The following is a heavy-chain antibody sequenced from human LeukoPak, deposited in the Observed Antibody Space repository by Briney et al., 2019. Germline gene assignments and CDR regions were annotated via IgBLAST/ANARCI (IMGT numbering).Heavy chain of an antibody. Sequence: ASVKVSCKASGYTFTDYYMHWVRQAPGQGLEWMGWMNPNSGGTNYAQEFQGWVTMTRDTSSSTAYMELSRLRSDDTAVYYCARELRRYLDYWGQGTLVTVSS. J-gene: IGHJ4*02. V-gene: IGHV1-2*04. D-gene: IGHD4-17*01. CDR1: GYTFTDYY. CDR3: ARELRRYLDY. CDR2: MNPNSGGT.